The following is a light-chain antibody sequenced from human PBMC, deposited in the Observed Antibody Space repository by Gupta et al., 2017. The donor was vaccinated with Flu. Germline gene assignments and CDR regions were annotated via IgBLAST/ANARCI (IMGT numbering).Light chain of an antibody. CDR3: CSYAGSSTYV. Sequence: QSALTQPASVSGSPRQSIPISCTGTSSDVGSYNLVSWYQQHPGKAPKLMIYEGSKRPSGVSNRFSGSKSGNTASLTISGLQAEDEADYYCCSYAGSSTYVFGTGTKVTVL. CDR1: SSDVGSYNL. J-gene: IGLJ1*01. V-gene: IGLV2-23*01. CDR2: EGS.